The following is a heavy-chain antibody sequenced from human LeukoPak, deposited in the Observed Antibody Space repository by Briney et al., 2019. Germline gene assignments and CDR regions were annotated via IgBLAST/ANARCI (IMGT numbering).Heavy chain of an antibody. Sequence: GGSLRLSCAASGFTFSSYWMHWVRQAAGEGLVWVSRINSDGSTTSYADSGKGRIPISRDHAKHTLCHQINSLRAAHTGVYYCISGSYYFDYWGQGTLVTVSS. J-gene: IGHJ4*02. CDR2: INSDGSTT. V-gene: IGHV3-74*01. D-gene: IGHD1-26*01. CDR1: GFTFSSYW. CDR3: ISGSYYFDY.